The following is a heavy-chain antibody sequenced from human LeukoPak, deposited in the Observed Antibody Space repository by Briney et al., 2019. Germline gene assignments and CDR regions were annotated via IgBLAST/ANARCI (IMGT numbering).Heavy chain of an antibody. Sequence: SETLSLTCTVSGGSISSSSYYWGWIRPPPGKGLEWIGSIYYSGSTNYNPSLKSRVTISVDTYKNQFSLKLSSVTAADTAVYYCARERVYYGSGSLDYWGQGTLVTVSS. V-gene: IGHV4-39*07. CDR2: IYYSGST. CDR3: ARERVYYGSGSLDY. D-gene: IGHD3-10*01. J-gene: IGHJ4*02. CDR1: GGSISSSSYY.